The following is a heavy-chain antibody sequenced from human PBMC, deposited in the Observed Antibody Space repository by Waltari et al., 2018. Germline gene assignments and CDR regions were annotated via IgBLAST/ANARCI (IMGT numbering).Heavy chain of an antibody. CDR2: VIPTSAYI. D-gene: IGHD3-10*01. CDR1: GFTFTTHS. Sequence: EVQLVESGGGLVNPGGSLRLSCAASGFTFTTHSMNWVRQAPGRGLEWVSSVIPTSAYIYYADSVKGRFTISRDNAKNSLYLQMNALTADDTAVYYCARSDYYDSRSYYAYWGQGVLVTVSS. J-gene: IGHJ4*02. CDR3: ARSDYYDSRSYYAY. V-gene: IGHV3-21*01.